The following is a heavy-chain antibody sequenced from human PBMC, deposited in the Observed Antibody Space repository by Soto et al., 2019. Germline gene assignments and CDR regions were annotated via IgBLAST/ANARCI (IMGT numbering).Heavy chain of an antibody. V-gene: IGHV1-69*01. J-gene: IGHJ4*02. Sequence: QVLLVQSGAEVKKPGSSVTVSCKTSGDTFNNYAISWVRQAPGQGFEWMGGISPTFGSPAYAQKFQGRLTITADDSSFTAYMSLTSLRSEDTALYYCARATLYSYGHLGCWGQGTLVTVSS. CDR3: ARATLYSYGHLGC. D-gene: IGHD5-18*01. CDR1: GDTFNNYA. CDR2: ISPTFGSP.